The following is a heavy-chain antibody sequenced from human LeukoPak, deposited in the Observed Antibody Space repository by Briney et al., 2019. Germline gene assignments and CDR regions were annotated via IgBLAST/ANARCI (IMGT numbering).Heavy chain of an antibody. J-gene: IGHJ5*02. CDR3: ARNRVTRTTRRYFDP. CDR2: ISGYNGDT. Sequence: ASVKVSRKASGYTFTTYGISWVRQAPGQGLEWMGWISGYNGDTNYAQNFQGRVTMTTDTSTSTAYTGLRSLRCDDTAVYYCARNRVTRTTRRYFDPWGQGTRVTVSS. V-gene: IGHV1-18*01. D-gene: IGHD1-7*01. CDR1: GYTFTTYG.